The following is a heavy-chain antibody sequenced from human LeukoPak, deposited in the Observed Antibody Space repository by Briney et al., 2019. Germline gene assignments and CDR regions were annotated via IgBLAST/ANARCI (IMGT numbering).Heavy chain of an antibody. Sequence: SETLSLTCAVYGGSLSGYYWYWIRQPPGKGLEWIGEINHSGSTNYNPSLKSRVTVSVDTSKNQFSLKLSSVTAADTAVYYCARVGYYDSSGYPTGAFDIWGQGTMVTVSS. CDR1: GGSLSGYY. J-gene: IGHJ3*02. D-gene: IGHD3-22*01. V-gene: IGHV4-34*01. CDR3: ARVGYYDSSGYPTGAFDI. CDR2: INHSGST.